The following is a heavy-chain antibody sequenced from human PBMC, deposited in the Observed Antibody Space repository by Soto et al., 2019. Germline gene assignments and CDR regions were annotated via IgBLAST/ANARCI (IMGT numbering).Heavy chain of an antibody. D-gene: IGHD3-10*01. CDR1: GFTFSGDW. V-gene: IGHV3-74*01. J-gene: IGHJ4*02. Sequence: EVQLVESGGGLVQPGGSLRLSCTDSGFTFSGDWMHWVRQAPGKGLVWVSRLGPHENGLNYADSVKGRFTISRDNAKNTLYLQMNSLIVEYTAVYFFTRETFGDRDYWGQGTLVTVSS. CDR2: LGPHENGL. CDR3: TRETFGDRDY.